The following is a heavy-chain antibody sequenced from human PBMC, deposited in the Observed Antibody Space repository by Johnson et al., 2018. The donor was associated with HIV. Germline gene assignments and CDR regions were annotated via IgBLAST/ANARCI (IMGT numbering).Heavy chain of an antibody. CDR3: ARTPIRTSDTGAFDI. J-gene: IGHJ3*02. D-gene: IGHD2-15*01. V-gene: IGHV3-30*14. CDR2: ISYDGNNK. Sequence: QVQLVESGGGVVQPGRSLRLSCAASGFTFSSYAMHWVRQAPGKGLEWVAIISYDGNNKYYTDSVKGRFTISRDNSKNTLYLQMNSLRAEDTAVYYCARTPIRTSDTGAFDIWGQGTMVTVSS. CDR1: GFTFSSYA.